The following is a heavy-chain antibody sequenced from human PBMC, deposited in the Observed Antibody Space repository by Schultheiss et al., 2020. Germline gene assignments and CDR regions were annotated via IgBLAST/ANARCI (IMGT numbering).Heavy chain of an antibody. J-gene: IGHJ2*01. CDR1: GFTFSSYA. V-gene: IGHV3-23*01. CDR2: ISGSGGST. CDR3: AKNRAYCGGDCSSRPVGL. Sequence: GGSLRLSCAASGFTFSSYAMSWVRQAPGKGLEWVSAISGSGGSTYYADSVKGRFTISRDNSKNTLYLQMNSLRAEDTAVYYCAKNRAYCGGDCSSRPVGLWGRGTLVTVSS. D-gene: IGHD2-21*01.